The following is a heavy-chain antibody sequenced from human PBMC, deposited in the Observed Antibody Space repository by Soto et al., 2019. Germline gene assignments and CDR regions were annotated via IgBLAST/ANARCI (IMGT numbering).Heavy chain of an antibody. J-gene: IGHJ4*02. CDR2: IYYSGST. Sequence: SETLSLTCTVSGGSISSGDYYWSWIRQPPGKGLEWIGYIYYSGSTYYNPSLKSRVTISVDTSKNQFSLKLSSVTAADTAVYYCARVDTAMGPFDYWGQGTLVTVSS. V-gene: IGHV4-30-4*01. CDR3: ARVDTAMGPFDY. D-gene: IGHD5-18*01. CDR1: GGSISSGDYY.